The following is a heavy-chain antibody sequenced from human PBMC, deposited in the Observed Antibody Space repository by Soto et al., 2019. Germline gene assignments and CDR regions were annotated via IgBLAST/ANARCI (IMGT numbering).Heavy chain of an antibody. CDR1: GVTFTSYD. D-gene: IGHD2-8*01. CDR2: MNPNSGNT. J-gene: IGHJ5*02. CDR3: ARDGDSTNGWFDP. Sequence: ASVKVSCKASGVTFTSYDINWVRQATGQGLEWMGWMNPNSGNTGYAQKFQGRVTMTRNTSISTAYMELSSLRSEDTAVYYCARDGDSTNGWFDPWGQGTLVTVSS. V-gene: IGHV1-8*01.